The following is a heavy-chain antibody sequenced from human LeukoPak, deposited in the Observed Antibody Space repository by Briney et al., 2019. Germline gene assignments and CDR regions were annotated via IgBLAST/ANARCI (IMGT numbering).Heavy chain of an antibody. J-gene: IGHJ3*02. Sequence: ASVKVSCKASGYTFPGYFIHWVRQAPGQGLEWMGWINPSNDATDYAQKFQGRVTMARDTSIGTAYMEVTRLRSDDTAMYYCAREVKTRNDAFDIWGQGTMVTVSS. CDR3: AREVKTRNDAFDI. D-gene: IGHD3-22*01. CDR1: GYTFPGYF. CDR2: INPSNDAT. V-gene: IGHV1-2*02.